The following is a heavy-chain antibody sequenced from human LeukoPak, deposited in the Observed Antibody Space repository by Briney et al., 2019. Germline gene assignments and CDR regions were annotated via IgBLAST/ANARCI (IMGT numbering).Heavy chain of an antibody. CDR3: ARGTRITIFGNPLRLNWFDP. D-gene: IGHD3-3*01. J-gene: IGHJ5*02. Sequence: PSETLSLTCAVYGGSFSGYYWRWIRQPPGKGLEWIGEINHSGSTNYNPSLKSRVTISVDTSKNQFSLKLSSVTAADTAVYYCARGTRITIFGNPLRLNWFDPWGQGTLVTVSS. V-gene: IGHV4-34*01. CDR1: GGSFSGYY. CDR2: INHSGST.